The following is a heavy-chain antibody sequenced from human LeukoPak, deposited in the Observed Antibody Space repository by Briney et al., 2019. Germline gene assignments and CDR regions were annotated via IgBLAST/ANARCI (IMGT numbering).Heavy chain of an antibody. J-gene: IGHJ4*02. CDR2: IIPIFGTA. D-gene: IGHD2-21*01. CDR1: GGTFSSYA. V-gene: IGHV1-69*06. CDR3: ARTRDVGLFDY. Sequence: SVKVSCKASGGTFSSYAISWVRQAPGQGLEWMGGIIPIFGTANYAQKFQGRVTIIAGKSTSTAYMELSSLRSEDTAVYYCARTRDVGLFDYWGQGTLVTVSS.